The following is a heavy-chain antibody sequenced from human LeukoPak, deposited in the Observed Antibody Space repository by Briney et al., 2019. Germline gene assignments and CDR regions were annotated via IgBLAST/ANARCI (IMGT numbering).Heavy chain of an antibody. Sequence: PETLSLTCPVSGGSISSYYWSWIRQPPGKGQEWIGNIYDSGSTNYNPSLKSRVTISVDTSKNQCSLKLSSVTAADTAVYYCARQSISGSSLSYCDYWGQGTLVNVSS. CDR2: IYDSGST. J-gene: IGHJ4*02. CDR3: ARQSISGSSLSYCDY. V-gene: IGHV4-59*01. D-gene: IGHD3-22*01. CDR1: GGSISSYY.